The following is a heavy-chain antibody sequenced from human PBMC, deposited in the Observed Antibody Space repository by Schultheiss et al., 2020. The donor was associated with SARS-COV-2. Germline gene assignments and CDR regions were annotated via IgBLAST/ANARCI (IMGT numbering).Heavy chain of an antibody. J-gene: IGHJ3*02. V-gene: IGHV1-2*02. CDR1: GYTFTGYY. CDR3: ARERVVVVAATSYGGGAFDI. D-gene: IGHD2-15*01. Sequence: ASVKVSCKASGYTFTGYYMHWVRQAPGQGLEWMGWINPNSGGTNYAQKFQGRVTMTRDTSISTAYMELSRLRSDDTAVYYCARERVVVVAATSYGGGAFDIWGQGTMVTVSS. CDR2: INPNSGGT.